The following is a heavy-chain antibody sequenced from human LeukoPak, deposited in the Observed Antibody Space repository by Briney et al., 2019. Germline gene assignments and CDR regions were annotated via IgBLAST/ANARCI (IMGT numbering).Heavy chain of an antibody. CDR1: IDSFSNYH. CDR2: VNESGGT. CDR3: ARGFYRPPNAFDI. J-gene: IGHJ3*02. Sequence: SETLSLTCAVYIDSFSNYHWNWIRQTPAKGMEWIGEVNESGGTNISPSLRSRVTISVDTSENQLSLTLTFVTAADTAVYYCARGFYRPPNAFDIWGQGTMVTVSS. V-gene: IGHV4-34*01.